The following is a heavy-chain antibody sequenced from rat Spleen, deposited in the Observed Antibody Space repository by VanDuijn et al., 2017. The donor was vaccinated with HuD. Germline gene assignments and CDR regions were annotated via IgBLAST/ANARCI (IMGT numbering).Heavy chain of an antibody. J-gene: IGHJ4*01. CDR2: INFDGSDT. CDR3: VKYSNYNYYVLDA. D-gene: IGHD1-12*02. V-gene: IGHV5-29*01. Sequence: EVQLVESDGGLVQPGRSLKLSCAASGFTFSDCYMAWVRQTPTRGLEWVATINFDGSDTYYRDSVKGRFTISRDNAENTLYLQVDSLRSEDTATYYCVKYSNYNYYVLDAWGQGTSVTVSS. CDR1: GFTFSDCY.